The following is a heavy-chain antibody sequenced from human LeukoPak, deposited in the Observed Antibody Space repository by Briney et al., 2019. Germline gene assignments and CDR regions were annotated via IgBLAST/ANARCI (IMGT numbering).Heavy chain of an antibody. CDR3: ARVSEPRITIFGVANPLYGMDV. J-gene: IGHJ6*02. D-gene: IGHD3-3*01. V-gene: IGHV3-21*01. CDR2: ISSSSSYI. Sequence: GSLRLSCAASGLTFSSYSMNWVRQAPGKGLEWVSSISSSSSYIYYADSVKGRFTISRDNAKNSLYLQMNSLRAEDTAVYYCARVSEPRITIFGVANPLYGMDVWGQGTTVTVSS. CDR1: GLTFSSYS.